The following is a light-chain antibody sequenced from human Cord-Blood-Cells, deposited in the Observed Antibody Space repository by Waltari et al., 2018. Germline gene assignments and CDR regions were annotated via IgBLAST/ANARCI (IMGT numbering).Light chain of an antibody. Sequence: QSALTQPASVSGSPGQSITISCTGISSDVGGYNYVPWYQQHPGNAPKLMIYDVSKRPSGVSNRFSGSKSGNTASLTISGLQAEDEADYYCSSYTSSSTYVFGTGTKVTVL. CDR2: DVS. V-gene: IGLV2-14*01. CDR1: SSDVGGYNY. CDR3: SSYTSSSTYV. J-gene: IGLJ1*01.